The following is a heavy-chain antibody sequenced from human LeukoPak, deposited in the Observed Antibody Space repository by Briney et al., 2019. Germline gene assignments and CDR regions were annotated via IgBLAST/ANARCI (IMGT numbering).Heavy chain of an antibody. J-gene: IGHJ4*02. CDR1: GVTFSSYS. CDR3: ARGGYGGTHQLFDY. V-gene: IGHV3-21*01. Sequence: GGSVSFYCADSGVTFSSYSMNWVRQAPGKGLEWVSSISSSSSYTYYVDSVKGRFTISRDNAKNSLYLQMNSLRAEDTAVYYCARGGYGGTHQLFDYWGQ. CDR2: ISSSSSYT. D-gene: IGHD4-23*01.